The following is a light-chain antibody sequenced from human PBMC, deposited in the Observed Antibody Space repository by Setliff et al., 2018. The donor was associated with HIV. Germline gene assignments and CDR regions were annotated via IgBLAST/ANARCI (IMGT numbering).Light chain of an antibody. CDR2: EVR. CDR3: SSYAITNTLP. Sequence: QSVLTQPASVSGSPGQSITISCTGTSSDVGGYNYVSWYQQHPGKAPKLIIYEVRNRPSGVSNRFSGSTSGNTASLTISGLQAEDEGDYYCSSYAITNTLPFGTGTKV. CDR1: SSDVGGYNY. J-gene: IGLJ1*01. V-gene: IGLV2-14*01.